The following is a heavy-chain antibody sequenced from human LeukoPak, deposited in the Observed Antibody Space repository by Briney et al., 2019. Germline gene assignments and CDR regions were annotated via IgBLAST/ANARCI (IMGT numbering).Heavy chain of an antibody. Sequence: GGSLRLSCAASGFTFSSYAMSWVRQAPGKGLEWVSAISGSGGSTYYADSVKGRFTISRDNSKNTLYLQMNSLRAEDTAVYYCAKDIVVVPAATQTRGYYYYYGMDVWGQGTTATVSS. J-gene: IGHJ6*02. CDR2: ISGSGGST. CDR3: AKDIVVVPAATQTRGYYYYYGMDV. D-gene: IGHD2-2*01. V-gene: IGHV3-23*01. CDR1: GFTFSSYA.